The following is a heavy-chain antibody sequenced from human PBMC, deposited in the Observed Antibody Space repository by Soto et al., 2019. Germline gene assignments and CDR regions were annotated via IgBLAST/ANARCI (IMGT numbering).Heavy chain of an antibody. CDR2: ITYDGSRK. J-gene: IGHJ4*02. Sequence: QVELVESGGGVVQPGTSLRLSCSASGFTFSNFGMHWVRQAPGKGLEWVSIITYDGSRKHYIDSVKGRFTTSRDNSKNTLYLQMDSLRDEETAVYYCAKDKHPHRDTYHYGADYWGQGTLVTVSS. D-gene: IGHD5-12*01. CDR3: AKDKHPHRDTYHYGADY. CDR1: GFTFSNFG. V-gene: IGHV3-30*18.